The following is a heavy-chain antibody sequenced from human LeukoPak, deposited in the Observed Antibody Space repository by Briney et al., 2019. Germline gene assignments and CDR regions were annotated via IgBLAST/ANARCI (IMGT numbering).Heavy chain of an antibody. CDR1: GYTFTSYG. Sequence: ASVKVSCKASGYTFTSYGISWVRQAPGQGLEWMGWISAYNGNTNYAQKLQGRVTMTRDMSTSTVYMELSSLRSEDTAVYYCARATFSVYSSSWYGFDYWGQGTLVTVSS. D-gene: IGHD6-13*01. J-gene: IGHJ4*02. CDR3: ARATFSVYSSSWYGFDY. CDR2: ISAYNGNT. V-gene: IGHV1-18*01.